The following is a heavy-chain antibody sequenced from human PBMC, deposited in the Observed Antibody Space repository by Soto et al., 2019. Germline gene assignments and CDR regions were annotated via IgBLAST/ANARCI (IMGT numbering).Heavy chain of an antibody. D-gene: IGHD4-4*01. Sequence: GGSLRLSCAASGFTFSSYAMHWVRQAPGKGLEWVAVISYDGSNKYYADSVKGRFTISRDNSKNTLYLQMNSLRAEDTAVYYCARSDTVGDWFDPWGQGTLVTVSS. CDR2: ISYDGSNK. CDR3: ARSDTVGDWFDP. V-gene: IGHV3-30-3*01. J-gene: IGHJ5*02. CDR1: GFTFSSYA.